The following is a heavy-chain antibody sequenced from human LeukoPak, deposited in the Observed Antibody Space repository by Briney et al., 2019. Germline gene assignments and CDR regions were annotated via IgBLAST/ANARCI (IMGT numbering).Heavy chain of an antibody. D-gene: IGHD3-9*01. CDR3: ARWSPQKTYYDILTGHFDY. CDR2: ISAYNGNT. CDR1: GYTFTSYG. Sequence: GASVKVSCKASGYTFTSYGISWVRQAPGQGLEWMGWISAYNGNTNYAQKLQGRVTMTTDTSTSTAYMELRSLRSDDTAVYYCARWSPQKTYYDILTGHFDYWGQGTLVTVSS. V-gene: IGHV1-18*01. J-gene: IGHJ4*02.